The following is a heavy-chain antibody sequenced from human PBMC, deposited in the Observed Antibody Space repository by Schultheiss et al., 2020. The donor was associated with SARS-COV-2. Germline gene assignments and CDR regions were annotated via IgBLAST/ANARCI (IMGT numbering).Heavy chain of an antibody. J-gene: IGHJ4*02. CDR2: IRQDGAEK. V-gene: IGHV3-7*03. Sequence: GGSLRLSCKASGGTFSSYAMHWVRQAPGKGLEWVANIRQDGAEKYYVDSVKGRFTISRDNAKNSLYLQMNSLRAEDTAVYYCARVDSSGPRFDYWGQGTLVTVSS. CDR1: GGTFSSYA. CDR3: ARVDSSGPRFDY. D-gene: IGHD3-22*01.